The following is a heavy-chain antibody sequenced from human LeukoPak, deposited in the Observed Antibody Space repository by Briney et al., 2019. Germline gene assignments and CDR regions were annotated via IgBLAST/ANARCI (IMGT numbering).Heavy chain of an antibody. CDR2: ISYDGSNK. D-gene: IGHD4-17*01. CDR3: AKVGVTTVTTYYLDY. CDR1: GFTFSSYG. J-gene: IGHJ4*02. V-gene: IGHV3-30*18. Sequence: PGRSLRLSCAASGFTFSSYGMHWVRQAPGKGLEWVAVISYDGSNKYYADSVKGRFTISRDNSKNTLYLQMNSLRAEDTAVYYCAKVGVTTVTTYYLDYWGQGTLVTVSS.